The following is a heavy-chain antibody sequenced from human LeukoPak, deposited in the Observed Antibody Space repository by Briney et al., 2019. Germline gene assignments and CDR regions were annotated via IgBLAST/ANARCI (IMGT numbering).Heavy chain of an antibody. D-gene: IGHD3-22*01. J-gene: IGHJ4*02. CDR1: GFTVSSNY. Sequence: GSLRLSCAASGFTVSSNYMSWVRQAPGKGLEWVSVIYSGGSTYYADSVKGRFTISRDNSKNTLYLQMNSLRAEDTAVYYCARGIPYYYDSSGYYYEDYWGQGTLVTVSS. CDR3: ARGIPYYYDSSGYYYEDY. CDR2: IYSGGST. V-gene: IGHV3-66*01.